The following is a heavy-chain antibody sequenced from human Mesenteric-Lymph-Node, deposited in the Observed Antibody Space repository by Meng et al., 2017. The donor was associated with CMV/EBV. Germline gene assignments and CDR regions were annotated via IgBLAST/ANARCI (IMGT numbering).Heavy chain of an antibody. J-gene: IGHJ4*02. Sequence: SGYTFTSYARNWVRQAPGQGLEWMGWINTNTGNPTYAQGFTGRFVFSLDTSVSTAYLQISSLKAEDTAVYYCARGRSTLWFGEPTLVYWGQGTLVTVSS. CDR1: GYTFTSYA. D-gene: IGHD3-10*01. CDR3: ARGRSTLWFGEPTLVY. V-gene: IGHV7-4-1*02. CDR2: INTNTGNP.